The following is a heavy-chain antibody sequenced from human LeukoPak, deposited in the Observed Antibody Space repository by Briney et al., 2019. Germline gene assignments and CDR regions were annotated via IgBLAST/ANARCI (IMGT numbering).Heavy chain of an antibody. CDR1: GGSISSSSYY. V-gene: IGHV4-39*07. J-gene: IGHJ6*02. CDR3: ARDGNYYYDSSGKNKRYYYYYGMDV. CDR2: IYYSGST. Sequence: PSETLSLTCTVSGGSISSSSYYWGWIRQPPGKGLEWIGSIYYSGSTYYNPSLKSRVTILVDTSKNQFSLKLSSVTAADTAVYYCARDGNYYYDSSGKNKRYYYYYGMDVWGQGTTVTVSS. D-gene: IGHD3-22*01.